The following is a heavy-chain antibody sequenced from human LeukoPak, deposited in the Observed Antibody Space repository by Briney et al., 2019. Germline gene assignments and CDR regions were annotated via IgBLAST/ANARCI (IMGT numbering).Heavy chain of an antibody. CDR3: ATSRGSWPDYFDY. V-gene: IGHV3-48*04. Sequence: GGSLRLSCAASGFTFSSYSMNWVRQPPGKGLDWVSYISTSGSTIYYADSVKGRFTISRDNAKNSLYLQMNSLRAEDTAVYYCATSRGSWPDYFDYWGQGTLVTVSS. D-gene: IGHD6-13*01. CDR2: ISTSGSTI. J-gene: IGHJ4*02. CDR1: GFTFSSYS.